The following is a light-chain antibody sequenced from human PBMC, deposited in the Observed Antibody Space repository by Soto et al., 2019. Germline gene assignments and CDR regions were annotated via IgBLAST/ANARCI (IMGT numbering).Light chain of an antibody. CDR2: DVS. Sequence: QCAFNQNVSVAGYPGKSNAIACPGIKTDVADGYDYVSWYQQHPGQAPQLIIYDVSNRPSGVSDRFSGSKSGNTASLTISGLQAEDEAEYYCTSYTSSTPFYVFGTGTKVTVL. CDR3: TSYTSSTPFYV. V-gene: IGLV2-14*03. J-gene: IGLJ1*01. CDR1: KTDVADGYDY.